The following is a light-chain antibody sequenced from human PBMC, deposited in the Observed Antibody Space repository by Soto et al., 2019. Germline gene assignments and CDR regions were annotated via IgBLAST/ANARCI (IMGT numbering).Light chain of an antibody. J-gene: IGLJ1*01. CDR3: QSYDRSLSGSYV. V-gene: IGLV1-40*01. Sequence: QSVVTQPPSVSGAPGQRVTISCTGSSSNIGAGYDVHWYQQLPGTAPKLLIYGNSNRPSGVPDRFSGSKSGTSASLAITGLQAEDEADYYCQSYDRSLSGSYVFGTGTKVTVL. CDR1: SSNIGAGYD. CDR2: GNS.